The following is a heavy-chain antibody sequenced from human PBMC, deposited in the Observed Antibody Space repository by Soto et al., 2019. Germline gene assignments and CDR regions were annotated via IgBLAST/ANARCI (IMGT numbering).Heavy chain of an antibody. CDR3: ARDSYSSRSPQYYFDY. CDR2: VNPTVGTT. D-gene: IGHD6-13*01. J-gene: IGHJ4*02. Sequence: ASVKVSCKTSGYTFTRYFMHWVRQAPGQGLEWMGVVNPTVGTTTYAQKFQGRVTMTRDTSTSTVYMELSSLRSDDTALYSCARDSYSSRSPQYYFDYWGQGTLVTVSS. V-gene: IGHV1-46*01. CDR1: GYTFTRYF.